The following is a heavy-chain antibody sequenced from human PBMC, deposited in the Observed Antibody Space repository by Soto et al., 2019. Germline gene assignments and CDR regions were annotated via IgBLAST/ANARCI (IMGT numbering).Heavy chain of an antibody. CDR1: GGSIGSSSYY. J-gene: IGHJ4*02. Sequence: SATLSLTCSVSGGSIGSSSYYFGWIRQPPGKGLEWIGSLYYSGSTNYNPSLKSRVTISVDTSKNQFSLKLSSVTAADTAVYYCARGFSITGTTSGVDYWGQGTLVTVSS. V-gene: IGHV4-39*07. CDR2: LYYSGST. D-gene: IGHD1-7*01. CDR3: ARGFSITGTTSGVDY.